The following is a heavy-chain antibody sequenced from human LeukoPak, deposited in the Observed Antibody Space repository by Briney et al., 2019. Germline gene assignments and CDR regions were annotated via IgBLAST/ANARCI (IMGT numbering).Heavy chain of an antibody. D-gene: IGHD6-19*01. CDR2: IYYSGST. Sequence: SGTLSLTCTVSGGSISSSSYYWGWIRQPPGKGLEWIGSIYYSGSTYYNPSLKSRVTISVDTSKNQFSLKLSSVTAADTAVYYCARDTVAGIGYWGQGTLVTVSS. CDR3: ARDTVAGIGY. CDR1: GGSISSSSYY. V-gene: IGHV4-39*07. J-gene: IGHJ4*02.